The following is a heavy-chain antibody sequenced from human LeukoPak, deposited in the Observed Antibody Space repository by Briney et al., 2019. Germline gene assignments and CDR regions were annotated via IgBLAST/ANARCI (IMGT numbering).Heavy chain of an antibody. CDR3: ARSLAFAYCGGDCQGAFDV. D-gene: IGHD2-21*02. CDR2: ISYDGGNK. V-gene: IGHV3-30-3*01. CDR1: GFTFSSYA. Sequence: GRSLRLSCAASGFTFSSYAMHWVRQAPGKGLEWVALISYDGGNKYYADSVKGRFTISRDNSKNTLYLQMNSLRAEDTAVFYCARSLAFAYCGGDCQGAFDVWGLGTLVTVSS. J-gene: IGHJ3*01.